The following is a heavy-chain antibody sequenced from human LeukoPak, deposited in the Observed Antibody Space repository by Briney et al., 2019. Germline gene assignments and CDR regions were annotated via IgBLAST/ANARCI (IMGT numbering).Heavy chain of an antibody. CDR3: ARDPKTGSPDYFDY. D-gene: IGHD3-10*01. CDR2: IGYDGRFK. Sequence: GGSLRLSCATSGFTFNNYPMHWVRQAPGKGLEWAAVIGYDGRFKFHSDSVKGRFTISRDDSKNTLYLQMNSLRPEDTALYYCARDPKTGSPDYFDYWGQGTLVTVST. CDR1: GFTFNNYP. J-gene: IGHJ4*02. V-gene: IGHV3-30*04.